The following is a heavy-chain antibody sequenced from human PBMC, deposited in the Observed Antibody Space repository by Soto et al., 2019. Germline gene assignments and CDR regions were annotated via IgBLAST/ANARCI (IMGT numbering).Heavy chain of an antibody. CDR3: VHSRCGGDCLQSYSSHYYYGMDI. V-gene: IGHV2-5*02. J-gene: IGHJ6*02. CDR2: IYWDGDR. CDR1: GFSLSTGGMG. D-gene: IGHD2-21*02. Sequence: QITLKESGPTLVKPTQTLTLTCTFSGFSLSTGGMGVGWIRQPPGKALEWLALIYWDGDRRYRPSLMSRLTIAKDTSKNQVVLTMTNMDPVDTATYYCVHSRCGGDCLQSYSSHYYYGMDIWGQGTTVTLSS.